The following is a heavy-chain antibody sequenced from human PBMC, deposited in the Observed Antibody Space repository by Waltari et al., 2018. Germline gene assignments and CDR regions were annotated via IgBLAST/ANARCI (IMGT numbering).Heavy chain of an antibody. V-gene: IGHV4-34*01. CDR1: GGSFSGYY. D-gene: IGHD6-6*01. CDR2: INHSGST. Sequence: QVQLQQWGAGLLKPSETLSLTCAVYGGSFSGYYWSWLRQRPGKGLEWIGEINHSGSTNYNPSLKSRVTISVDTSKNQFSLKLSSVTAADTAVYYCARGAARYSSSSAYYYGMDVWGQGTTVTVSS. CDR3: ARGAARYSSSSAYYYGMDV. J-gene: IGHJ6*02.